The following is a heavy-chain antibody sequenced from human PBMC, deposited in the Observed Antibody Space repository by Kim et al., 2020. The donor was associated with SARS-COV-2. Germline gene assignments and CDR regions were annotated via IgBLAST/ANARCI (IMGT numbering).Heavy chain of an antibody. J-gene: IGHJ6*02. D-gene: IGHD2-15*01. V-gene: IGHV3-48*03. CDR2: ISTSGTKM. CDR1: GFTFSSYE. Sequence: GGSLRLSCATSGFTFSSYEMNWVRQAPGKGLEWVSYISTSGTKMYYADSVKGRFTISRDNAENSLYLQMNSLRAEDTAVYYCARDGEAATDRYYGMDVWGQGTTVTVSS. CDR3: ARDGEAATDRYYGMDV.